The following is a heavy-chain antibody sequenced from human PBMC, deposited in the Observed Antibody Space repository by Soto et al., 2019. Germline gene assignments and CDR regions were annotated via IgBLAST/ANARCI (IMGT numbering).Heavy chain of an antibody. D-gene: IGHD2-2*01. Sequence: PSETLSLTCTVSGGSISSGNYYWTWIRQPPGKGLEWIGYICYSGSTSYNPSLKSRVTIAVDTSKNQFSLKLSSVTAADTAVYYCARTAGNVYQLLFSYWGQGTLVTVSS. J-gene: IGHJ4*02. CDR2: ICYSGST. V-gene: IGHV4-30-4*01. CDR3: ARTAGNVYQLLFSY. CDR1: GGSISSGNYY.